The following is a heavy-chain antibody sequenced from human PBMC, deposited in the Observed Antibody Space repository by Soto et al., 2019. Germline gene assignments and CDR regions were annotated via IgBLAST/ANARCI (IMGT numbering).Heavy chain of an antibody. CDR3: TTGTLYDTRTSTPFAP. Sequence: EAQLVESGGGLVKPGGSLRLSCAASGFTFSNAWMTWGRQAPGKGLEWVGRIKSKRDGETTDYAAPVEGRFTISRDDSKNTLYLQMNSLKTEDTAVYYCTTGTLYDTRTSTPFAPWGQGTLVTVSS. CDR2: IKSKRDGETT. J-gene: IGHJ5*02. D-gene: IGHD5-12*01. CDR1: GFTFSNAW. V-gene: IGHV3-15*01.